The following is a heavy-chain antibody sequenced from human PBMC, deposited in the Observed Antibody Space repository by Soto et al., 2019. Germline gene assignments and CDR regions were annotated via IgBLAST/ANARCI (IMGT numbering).Heavy chain of an antibody. J-gene: IGHJ4*02. Sequence: PSETLSLTCTVSGGSISSYYWSWIRQPPGKGLEWIGYIYYSGSTNYNPSLKSRVTISVDTSKNQFSLKLSSVTAADTAVYYCAREGLYYSDSSGDFYDYWGQGTLVTVSS. CDR2: IYYSGST. CDR1: GGSISSYY. CDR3: AREGLYYSDSSGDFYDY. D-gene: IGHD3-22*01. V-gene: IGHV4-59*01.